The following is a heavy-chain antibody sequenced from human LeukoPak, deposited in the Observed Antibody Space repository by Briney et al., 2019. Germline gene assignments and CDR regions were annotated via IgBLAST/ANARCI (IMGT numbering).Heavy chain of an antibody. CDR3: ARDYDFWSGLYGMDV. V-gene: IGHV3-7*01. Sequence: PGGSLRLSCAASGFIFTNYFMSWVRQAPGKGLEWVASIKHDGSEKYYVDSVRGRFTISRDNTMNSLYLQMNSLRAEDTAVYYCARDYDFWSGLYGMDVWGQGTTVTVSS. CDR2: IKHDGSEK. J-gene: IGHJ6*02. CDR1: GFIFTNYF. D-gene: IGHD3-3*01.